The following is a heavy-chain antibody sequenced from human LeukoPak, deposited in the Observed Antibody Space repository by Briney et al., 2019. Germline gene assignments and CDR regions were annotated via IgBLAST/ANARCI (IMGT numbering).Heavy chain of an antibody. D-gene: IGHD5/OR15-5a*01. Sequence: ASVKVSCKASGYTFTNYYMHWVRQAPGQGLEWMGVINPSGGSTSYAQKFQGRVTMTRDTSTSTVYMELSSLRSEDTAVYYCARATLYDYYFNYWGQGTLVTVSS. V-gene: IGHV1-46*01. J-gene: IGHJ4*02. CDR2: INPSGGST. CDR3: ARATLYDYYFNY. CDR1: GYTFTNYY.